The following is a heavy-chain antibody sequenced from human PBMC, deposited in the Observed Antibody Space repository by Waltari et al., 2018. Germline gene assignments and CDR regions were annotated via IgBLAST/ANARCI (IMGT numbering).Heavy chain of an antibody. Sequence: QVQLVQSGAEVEKPGASAKVSCKSYGYTCTYYAIHWVRTAPGHSLEWRGWIRADNGNTKYSQKFQGRIAITRDTSASTSYMELSSLTSEDTSVYYCARTQGRFYGSGSYSGMDVWGQGTTVTVSS. J-gene: IGHJ6*02. CDR3: ARTQGRFYGSGSYSGMDV. CDR2: IRADNGNT. V-gene: IGHV1-3*01. D-gene: IGHD3-10*01. CDR1: GYTCTYYA.